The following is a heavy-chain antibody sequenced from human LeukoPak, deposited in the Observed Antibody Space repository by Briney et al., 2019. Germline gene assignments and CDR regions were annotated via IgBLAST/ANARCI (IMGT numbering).Heavy chain of an antibody. Sequence: GGSLRLSCAASGFSFSSYGMNWVRRAPGKGLEWISYISSSGNGIFDADSVKGRFAISRDNAKNSLYLQMNFLRAEDTAVYYCANEIVAGVFDYWGQGILVTVSS. CDR3: ANEIVAGVFDY. CDR2: ISSSGNGI. D-gene: IGHD5-12*01. J-gene: IGHJ4*02. CDR1: GFSFSSYG. V-gene: IGHV3-48*01.